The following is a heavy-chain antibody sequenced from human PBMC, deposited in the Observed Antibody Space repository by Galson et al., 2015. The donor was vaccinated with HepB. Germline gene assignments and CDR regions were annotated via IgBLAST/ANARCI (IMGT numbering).Heavy chain of an antibody. D-gene: IGHD3-22*01. Sequence: SLRLSCAASGFTFSSYAMHWVRQAPGKGLEWVAVISYDGSNKYYADSVKGRFTISRDNSKNTLYLQMNSLRAEDTAVYYCAKRWNYDSSGYYLDWGQGTLVTVSS. CDR1: GFTFSSYA. J-gene: IGHJ4*02. CDR3: AKRWNYDSSGYYLD. CDR2: ISYDGSNK. V-gene: IGHV3-30*18.